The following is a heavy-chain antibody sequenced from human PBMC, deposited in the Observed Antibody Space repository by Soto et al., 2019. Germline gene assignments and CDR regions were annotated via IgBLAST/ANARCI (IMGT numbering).Heavy chain of an antibody. CDR1: GYTFTNYG. J-gene: IGHJ6*02. CDR2: ISGYNGNT. CDR3: AREGQAPYYYYGMDV. V-gene: IGHV1-18*01. Sequence: QVQVVQSGDEVKKPGASVKVSCKASGYTFTNYGFSWVRQAPGQGLEWMGWISGYNGNTKYAEKFQGRVTMTTDTSKSKAHMELRSLRSDDTAVYYCAREGQAPYYYYGMDVWAKGPRSPAP.